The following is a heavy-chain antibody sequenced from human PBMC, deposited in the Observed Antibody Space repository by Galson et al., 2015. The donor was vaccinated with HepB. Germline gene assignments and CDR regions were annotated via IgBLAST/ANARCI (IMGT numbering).Heavy chain of an antibody. CDR2: IYPGDPDT. J-gene: IGHJ3*02. Sequence: QSGAEVKKPGESLKISCKGSGYSFTSYWIGWVRQMPGKGLEWMGIIYPGDPDTRYSPSFQGQVTISADKSISTACLQWSSLKASDTAMYYCARPPRCSSTSCYPNDAFDIWGQGTMVTVSS. CDR3: ARPPRCSSTSCYPNDAFDI. D-gene: IGHD2-2*01. CDR1: GYSFTSYW. V-gene: IGHV5-51*01.